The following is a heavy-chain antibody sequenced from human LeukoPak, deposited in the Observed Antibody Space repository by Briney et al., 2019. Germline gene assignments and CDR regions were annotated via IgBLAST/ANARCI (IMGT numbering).Heavy chain of an antibody. CDR1: GFTFSSYG. J-gene: IGHJ4*02. D-gene: IGHD3-10*01. CDR3: AKDRGSGSYYLDY. CDR2: ISYDGSNK. Sequence: GGSLRLSCAASGFTFSSYGMHWVRQAPGKGLEWVTTISYDGSNKYYADSVKGRFTISRDNSKNTLYLRMNSLRGEDTAVYYCAKDRGSGSYYLDYWGQGTLVTVSS. V-gene: IGHV3-30*18.